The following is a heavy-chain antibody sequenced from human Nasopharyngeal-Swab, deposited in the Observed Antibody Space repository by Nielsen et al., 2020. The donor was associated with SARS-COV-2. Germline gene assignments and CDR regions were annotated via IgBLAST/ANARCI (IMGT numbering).Heavy chain of an antibody. D-gene: IGHD4-17*01. V-gene: IGHV1-46*01. CDR3: ARDIGDYRSFAY. Sequence: CGRAATGQGREWMGIINPKGGSTNYAQKFLGRITMTRDTPTTTVYMELSSLRSEDTAVYYCARDIGDYRSFAYWGQGTLVTVSS. J-gene: IGHJ4*02. CDR2: INPKGGST.